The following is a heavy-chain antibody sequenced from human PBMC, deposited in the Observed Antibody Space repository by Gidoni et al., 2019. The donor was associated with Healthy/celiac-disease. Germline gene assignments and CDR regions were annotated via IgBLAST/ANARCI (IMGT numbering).Heavy chain of an antibody. CDR1: GYSFTISW. CDR3: ARRSEYGSGSRHYGMDV. V-gene: IGHV5-51*01. J-gene: IGHJ6*02. Sequence: EVQLVQSGAEVKKPGESLKISCQGSGYSFTISWIGWVRQMPGKGLEWMGIIYPGDSDTRYSPSFQGQVTISADKSISTAYLQWSSLKASDTAMYYCARRSEYGSGSRHYGMDVWGQGTTVTVSS. CDR2: IYPGDSDT. D-gene: IGHD3-10*01.